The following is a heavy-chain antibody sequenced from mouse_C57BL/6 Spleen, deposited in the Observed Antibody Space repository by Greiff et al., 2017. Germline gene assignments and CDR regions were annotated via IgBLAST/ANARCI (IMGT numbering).Heavy chain of an antibody. CDR3: AREDYYGSSPLFDY. Sequence: VQLQQPGAELVKPGASVKLSCKASGYTFTSYWMHWVKQRPGQGLEWIGMIHPNSGSTNDNEKFKSKATLTVDKSSSTAYMQLSSLTSEDSAVYYCAREDYYGSSPLFDYWGQGTTLTVSS. J-gene: IGHJ2*01. V-gene: IGHV1-64*01. D-gene: IGHD1-1*01. CDR2: IHPNSGST. CDR1: GYTFTSYW.